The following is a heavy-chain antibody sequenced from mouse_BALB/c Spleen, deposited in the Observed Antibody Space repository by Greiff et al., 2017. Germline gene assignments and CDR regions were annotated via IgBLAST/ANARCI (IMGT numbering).Heavy chain of an antibody. CDR1: GFAFSSYD. CDR2: ISSGGGST. CDR3: ARSGNYLYYYAMDY. V-gene: IGHV5-12-1*01. Sequence: EVQLVESGGGLVKPGGSLKLSCAASGFAFSSYDMSWVRQTPEKRLEWVAYISSGGGSTYYPDTVKGRFTISRDNAKNTLYLQMSSLKSEDTAMYYCARSGNYLYYYAMDYWGQGTSVTVSS. J-gene: IGHJ4*01. D-gene: IGHD2-1*01.